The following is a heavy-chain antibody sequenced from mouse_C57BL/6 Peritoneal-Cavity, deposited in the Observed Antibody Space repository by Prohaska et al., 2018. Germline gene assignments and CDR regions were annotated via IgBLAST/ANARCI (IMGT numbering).Heavy chain of an antibody. CDR3: AREDPYGSSLYGYFDV. CDR2: IYPGSRST. CDR1: GYTFTSYW. Sequence: QVQLPQPGSELVKPGASVKMSCKASGYTFTSYWITWVKQRTGQGLEWIGDIYPGSRSTNYNEKFKSKATLTVDTSSSTAYMQLSSLTSDDSAVYYCAREDPYGSSLYGYFDVWGTGTTVTVSS. D-gene: IGHD1-1*01. J-gene: IGHJ1*03. V-gene: IGHV1-55*01.